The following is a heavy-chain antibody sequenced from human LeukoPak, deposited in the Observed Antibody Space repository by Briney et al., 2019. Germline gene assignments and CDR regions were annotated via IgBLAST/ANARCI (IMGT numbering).Heavy chain of an antibody. Sequence: GGSLRLSCGASGFAFSSAAMRWVRQAPGKGLEWVSDISGSGGSTYYADSVKGRFTISRDNSKNTLYLQMNSLRAEDTALYYCVKSSRVVVIANHYYYYGMDVWGQGTTVTVSS. J-gene: IGHJ6*02. V-gene: IGHV3-23*01. CDR3: VKSSRVVVIANHYYYYGMDV. D-gene: IGHD3-22*01. CDR2: ISGSGGST. CDR1: GFAFSSAA.